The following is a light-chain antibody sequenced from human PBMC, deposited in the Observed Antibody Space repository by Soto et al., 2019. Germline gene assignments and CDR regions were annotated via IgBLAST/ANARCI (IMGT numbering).Light chain of an antibody. CDR1: QGIRNS. J-gene: IGKJ3*01. V-gene: IGKV1-27*01. CDR2: AAS. CDR3: QKYGSDPLT. Sequence: DVQMTQSPSSLSASVGDRVTITCRASQGIRNSLAWYQQQPGKTPKLLIYAASTLQSGVPFRFSASGYGTDFTLTISSLQPEDVATYYCQKYGSDPLTFGPGTKVDVK.